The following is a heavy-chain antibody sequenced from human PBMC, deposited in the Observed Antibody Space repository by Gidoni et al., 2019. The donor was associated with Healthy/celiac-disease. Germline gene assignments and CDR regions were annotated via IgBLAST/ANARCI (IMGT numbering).Heavy chain of an antibody. D-gene: IGHD2-15*01. CDR2: IYYSGST. J-gene: IGHJ5*02. V-gene: IGHV4-39*01. CDR3: ARQSGGVAATPGWFDP. Sequence: GLEWIGSIYYSGSTYYNPSLKSRVTISVDTSKNQFSLKLSSVTAADTAVYYCARQSGGVAATPGWFDPWGQGTLVTVSS.